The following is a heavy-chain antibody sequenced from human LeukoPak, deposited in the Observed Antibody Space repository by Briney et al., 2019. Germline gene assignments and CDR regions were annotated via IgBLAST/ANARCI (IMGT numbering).Heavy chain of an antibody. CDR2: VHLNGRS. Sequence: SGTLSLTCDVSGGSISATNWWTWVRQPPGGGLEWIGEVHLNGRSHYSPSLESRVTMSADMSENHISLHLTSVTAADTAVYYCARPISQQLAFDYWGQGTLVTVSS. CDR3: ARPISQQLAFDY. J-gene: IGHJ4*02. D-gene: IGHD6-13*01. V-gene: IGHV4-4*02. CDR1: GGSISATNW.